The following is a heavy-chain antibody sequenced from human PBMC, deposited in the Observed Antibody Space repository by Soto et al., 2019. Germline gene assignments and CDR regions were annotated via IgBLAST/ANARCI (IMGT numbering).Heavy chain of an antibody. D-gene: IGHD5-12*01. CDR3: TTLYSGYDYVGY. CDR1: RGKFIDAG. J-gene: IGHJ4*02. Sequence: GGLKRLSYAAARGKFIDAGVSWIRQAQGKGLEWVGRIRSKTDGGTTEYAAPVKGRFTISRDDSKSTLSLQMNSLKTEDTAVYYCTTLYSGYDYVGYWGQGTLVTVSS. V-gene: IGHV3-15*01. CDR2: IRSKTDGGTT.